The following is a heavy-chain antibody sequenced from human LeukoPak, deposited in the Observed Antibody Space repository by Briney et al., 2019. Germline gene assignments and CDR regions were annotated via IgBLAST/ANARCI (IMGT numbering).Heavy chain of an antibody. CDR2: IKQDGSEK. CDR1: GFSFSSYW. J-gene: IGHJ1*01. CDR3: AGTYYYDSSGFLFQH. D-gene: IGHD3-22*01. Sequence: GGSLRLSCAASGFSFSSYWMSWVRQAPGKGLEWVANIKQDGSEKYYVDSVKGRFTISRDNAKNSLYLQMNSLRAEDTAVYYCAGTYYYDSSGFLFQHWGQGTLVTVSS. V-gene: IGHV3-7*03.